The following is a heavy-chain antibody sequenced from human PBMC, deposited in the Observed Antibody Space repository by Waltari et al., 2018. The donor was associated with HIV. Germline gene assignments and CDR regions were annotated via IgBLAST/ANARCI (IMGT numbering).Heavy chain of an antibody. J-gene: IGHJ4*02. V-gene: IGHV3-33*01. Sequence: QVQLVESGGGVVQPGRSLRLTCAASGFTFSSYGMHWVRQGPGTGLEWLAVVWYDGKNKYYADSVKGRFTVSRDNSKNTLFLQMNSLRVDDTAVYYCARTPYDTSGYCFDYWGQGTLVTVSS. CDR2: VWYDGKNK. CDR3: ARTPYDTSGYCFDY. CDR1: GFTFSSYG. D-gene: IGHD3-22*01.